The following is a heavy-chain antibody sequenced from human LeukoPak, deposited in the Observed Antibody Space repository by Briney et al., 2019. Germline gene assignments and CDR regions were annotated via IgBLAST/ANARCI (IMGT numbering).Heavy chain of an antibody. V-gene: IGHV4-59*01. CDR2: VSNSGST. CDR1: NDSIKDYY. D-gene: IGHD6-13*01. Sequence: SETLSLTCAVSNDSIKDYYWNWIRQPPGKGLEWIGFVSNSGSTNYNPSLKSRVTISIDTSKRQFSLRLTSVTAADTAVYYCARWAYSSSWGGPTNAFDIWGQGTMVTVSS. CDR3: ARWAYSSSWGGPTNAFDI. J-gene: IGHJ3*02.